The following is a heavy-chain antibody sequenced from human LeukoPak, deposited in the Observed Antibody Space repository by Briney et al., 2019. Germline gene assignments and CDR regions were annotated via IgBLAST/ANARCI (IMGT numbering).Heavy chain of an antibody. CDR3: AREEDYYYYMDV. Sequence: GGSLRLSCAASGFTFSDCYMSWIRQAPGKGLEWVSYISSSGSTIYYADSVKGRFTISRDNAKNSLYLQMNSLRAEDTAVYYCAREEDYYYYMDVWGKGTTVTVSS. J-gene: IGHJ6*03. V-gene: IGHV3-11*04. CDR2: ISSSGSTI. CDR1: GFTFSDCY.